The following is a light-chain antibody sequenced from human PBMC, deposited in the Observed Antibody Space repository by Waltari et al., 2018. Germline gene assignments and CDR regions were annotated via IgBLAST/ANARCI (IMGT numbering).Light chain of an antibody. CDR3: CSYTGRATLI. Sequence: QSALTQPASVSGSPGQPITISCTGTSSDIGAYSYVSWYQQLPARPPKLIIFDLPVRPSGVSNRFSGSKAGNTASLTISGLQADDEADYYCCSYTGRATLICGGGTVLTVL. CDR2: DLP. J-gene: IGLJ2*01. CDR1: SSDIGAYSY. V-gene: IGLV2-14*01.